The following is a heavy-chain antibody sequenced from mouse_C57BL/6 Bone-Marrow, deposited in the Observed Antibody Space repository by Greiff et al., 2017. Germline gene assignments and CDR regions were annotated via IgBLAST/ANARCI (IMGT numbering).Heavy chain of an antibody. Sequence: QVHVKQSGAELARPGASVKLSCKASGYTFTSYGISWVKQRTGQGLEWIGEIYPRSGNTYYNEKFKGKATLTEDKSSSTAYMELRSLTSEDSAVYFCARYRYYGSSDYWGQGTTLTVAS. D-gene: IGHD1-1*01. CDR2: IYPRSGNT. J-gene: IGHJ2*01. CDR3: ARYRYYGSSDY. CDR1: GYTFTSYG. V-gene: IGHV1-81*01.